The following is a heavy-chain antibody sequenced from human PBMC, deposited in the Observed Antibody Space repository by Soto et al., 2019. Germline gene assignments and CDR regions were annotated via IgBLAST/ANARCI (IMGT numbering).Heavy chain of an antibody. CDR2: FDPEDRET. CDR3: ATIRRTMVRGVIIKGRAAFDI. D-gene: IGHD3-10*01. J-gene: IGHJ3*02. CDR1: GYTLTELS. V-gene: IGHV1-24*01. Sequence: ASVKVSCKVSGYTLTELSMHWVRQAPGKGLEWMGGFDPEDRETIYAQKFQGRVTMTEDTSTDTAYMELSSLRSEDTAVYYCATIRRTMVRGVIIKGRAAFDIWGQGTMVTVSS.